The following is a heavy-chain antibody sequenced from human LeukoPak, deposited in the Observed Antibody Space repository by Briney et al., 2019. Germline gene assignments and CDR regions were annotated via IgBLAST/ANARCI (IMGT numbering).Heavy chain of an antibody. CDR3: ARGPRFLEWLADFDY. D-gene: IGHD3-3*01. V-gene: IGHV4-61*02. J-gene: IGHJ4*02. CDR2: IYTSGST. CDR1: GGSISSGDYY. Sequence: SETLSLTCTVSGGSISSGDYYWSWIRQPAGKGLEWIGRIYTSGSTGYNPSLKSRVTISLDTSKNQFSLKVSSVTAAGTAVYYCARGPRFLEWLADFDYWGQGTLVTVSS.